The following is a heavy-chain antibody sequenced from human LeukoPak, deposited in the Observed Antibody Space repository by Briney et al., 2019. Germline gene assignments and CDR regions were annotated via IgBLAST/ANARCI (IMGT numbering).Heavy chain of an antibody. Sequence: GGSLRLSCAASGFTFSSYAMSWVRQAPGKGLEWVSAISGSGGSTYYADSVKGRFTISRDNSKNTLYLQMNSLRAEDTAVYYCAKDYAAYSGYDYGAFDIWGQGTMVTVSS. V-gene: IGHV3-23*01. J-gene: IGHJ3*02. CDR2: ISGSGGST. CDR3: AKDYAAYSGYDYGAFDI. CDR1: GFTFSSYA. D-gene: IGHD5-12*01.